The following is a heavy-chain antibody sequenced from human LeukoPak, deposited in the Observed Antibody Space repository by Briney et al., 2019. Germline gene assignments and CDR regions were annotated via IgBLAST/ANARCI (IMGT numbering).Heavy chain of an antibody. D-gene: IGHD3-9*01. J-gene: IGHJ5*02. CDR2: IHYTEST. CDR3: ARGRYSAGDNWFDP. CDR1: GGSITSSY. V-gene: IGHV4-59*01. Sequence: PAETLSLTCTVSGGSITSSYWSWIRQSPGKGLEWIGYIHYTESTNYNPSLKSRVTMLIDTSKNQFSLKLSSVTAADTAVYYCARGRYSAGDNWFDPWGQGTLVTVSS.